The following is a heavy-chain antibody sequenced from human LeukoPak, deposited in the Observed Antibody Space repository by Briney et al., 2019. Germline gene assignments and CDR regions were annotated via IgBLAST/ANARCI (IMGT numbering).Heavy chain of an antibody. D-gene: IGHD3-10*01. J-gene: IGHJ5*02. V-gene: IGHV1-8*03. CDR2: MNPNSGNT. CDR1: GYTFTSYD. Sequence: ASVKVSCKASGYTFTSYDINWVRQATGQGLEWMGWMNPNSGNTGYAQKFQGRVTITADESTSTAYMELSSLRSEDTAVYYCARNMVRGDRWFDPWGQGTLVTVSS. CDR3: ARNMVRGDRWFDP.